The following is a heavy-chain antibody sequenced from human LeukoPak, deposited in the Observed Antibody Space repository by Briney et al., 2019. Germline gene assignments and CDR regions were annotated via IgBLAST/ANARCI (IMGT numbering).Heavy chain of an antibody. V-gene: IGHV3-66*01. D-gene: IGHD5-24*01. CDR2: IYSGGST. J-gene: IGHJ4*02. CDR3: AREGVAGYKYYFDY. Sequence: GGSLRLSCAASGFTVSSNYMSWVRQAPGKGLEWVSVIYSGGSTYYADSVKGRFTISRDNSKNTLYLQMNCLRAEDTAVYYCAREGVAGYKYYFDYWGQGTLVTVSS. CDR1: GFTVSSNY.